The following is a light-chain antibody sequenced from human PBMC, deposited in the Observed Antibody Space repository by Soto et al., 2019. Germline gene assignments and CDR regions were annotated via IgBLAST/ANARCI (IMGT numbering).Light chain of an antibody. CDR3: QQYKSYPFT. Sequence: DIQMTQSPSTLSASVGDRVTITCRASQSISSWLAWYQQKPGKAPKLLIYDASSLESGVPSRFSGSGSGTEFTLTISCLQPDDFATYYCQQYKSYPFTCGPGTKVDI. J-gene: IGKJ3*01. CDR1: QSISSW. V-gene: IGKV1-5*01. CDR2: DAS.